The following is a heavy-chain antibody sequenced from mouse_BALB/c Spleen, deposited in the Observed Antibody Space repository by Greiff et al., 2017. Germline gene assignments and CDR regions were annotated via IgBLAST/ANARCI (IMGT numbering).Heavy chain of an antibody. CDR2: IWGGGST. Sequence: QVQLKESGPGLVAPSQSLSITCTVSGFSLSRYSVHWVRQPPGKGLEWLGMIWGGGSTDYNSALKSRLSISKDNSKSQVFLKMNSLQTDDTAMYYCARNGIYYGNYDWYFDVWGAGTTVTVSS. J-gene: IGHJ1*01. CDR1: GFSLSRYS. CDR3: ARNGIYYGNYDWYFDV. V-gene: IGHV2-6-4*01. D-gene: IGHD2-1*01.